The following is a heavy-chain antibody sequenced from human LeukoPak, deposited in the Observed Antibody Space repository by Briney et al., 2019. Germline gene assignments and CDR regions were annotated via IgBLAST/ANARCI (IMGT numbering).Heavy chain of an antibody. CDR3: ARDGDSPMVDFDY. CDR2: IHPRNGDT. D-gene: IGHD5-18*01. J-gene: IGHJ4*02. V-gene: IGHV1-2*02. Sequence: GASVKVSCKTSGYTFTDFYFYWLRQAPGQGLEWVGWIHPRNGDTKYAQKFQDRVTLTRDTSISTAYMELSRLTSDDTAIYYCARDGDSPMVDFDYWGQGTLVTVS. CDR1: GYTFTDFY.